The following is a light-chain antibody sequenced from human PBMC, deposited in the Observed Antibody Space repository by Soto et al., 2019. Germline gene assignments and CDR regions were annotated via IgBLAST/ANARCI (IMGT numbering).Light chain of an antibody. CDR2: KAS. J-gene: IGKJ4*01. Sequence: DIQMTQSPSTLSASVGDRVTITCRASQSISGWLAWYQQKPGKAPKLLINKASDLEHGVPSRFSGSGSGTEYTLTIRRLQPDDFATYYCQQYNTYSPVTFGGGTKVEIK. CDR3: QQYNTYSPVT. V-gene: IGKV1-5*03. CDR1: QSISGW.